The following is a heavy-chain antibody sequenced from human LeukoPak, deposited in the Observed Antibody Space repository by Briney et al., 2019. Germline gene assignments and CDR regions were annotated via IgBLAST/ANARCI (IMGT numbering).Heavy chain of an antibody. V-gene: IGHV4-4*07. CDR1: RTFISPYH. Sequence: SETLSLTCTVSRTFISPYHWSWFRQSAGKGLEWIGLMYSSGSSNYSPSLKSRLTISPDNSKNQFSLRLSSVTAADTAVYYCARVLCVSNGICYAFDIWGQGTTVIVSS. CDR2: MYSSGSS. CDR3: ARVLCVSNGICYAFDI. D-gene: IGHD2-8*01. J-gene: IGHJ3*02.